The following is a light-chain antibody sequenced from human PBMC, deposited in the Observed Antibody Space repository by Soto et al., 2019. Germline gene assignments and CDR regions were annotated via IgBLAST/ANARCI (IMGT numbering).Light chain of an antibody. CDR3: QQYNSYPKT. J-gene: IGKJ1*01. CDR1: QSISSW. V-gene: IGKV1-5*03. Sequence: DIQMTQSPSTLPAAVGDRVTTTCRASQSISSWLAWYQQKPGKAPKLLIYKASSLESGVPSRFSGSGPGTEFTLTISSLQPDDFATYYCQQYNSYPKTFGQGTKVDIK. CDR2: KAS.